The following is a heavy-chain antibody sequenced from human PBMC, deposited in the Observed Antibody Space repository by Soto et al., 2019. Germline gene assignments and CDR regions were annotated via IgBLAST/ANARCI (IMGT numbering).Heavy chain of an antibody. CDR1: GASFDSYY. CDR2: INRSGGT. V-gene: IGHV4-34*01. D-gene: IGHD2-2*02. J-gene: IGHJ4*02. CDR3: ARGGKTATIFDS. Sequence: SETLSLTCGPYGASFDSYYWSWIRQSPGKGLEWIGEINRSGGTNYNPSLKSRATISVDTSKSQFSLNLSSVTAADTAVFYCARGGKTATIFDSWGQGTLVTVSS.